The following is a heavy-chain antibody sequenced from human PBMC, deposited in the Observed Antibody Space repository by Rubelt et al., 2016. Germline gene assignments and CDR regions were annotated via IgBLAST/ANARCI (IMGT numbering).Heavy chain of an antibody. CDR2: INHSGST. J-gene: IGHJ5*02. CDR1: GESFGYYY. D-gene: IGHD2-2*01. V-gene: IGHV4-34*01. CDR3: ARIDCSSTSCYFVDP. Sequence: QVQLQQWGAGLLKPSETLSLTCAVYGESFGYYYWSWIRQPPGKGLEWIGKINHSGSTNYNPSLKSRVTMSVDTSKNQFSLKLRPVTAAETAVYYCARIDCSSTSCYFVDPWGQGTLVTVSS.